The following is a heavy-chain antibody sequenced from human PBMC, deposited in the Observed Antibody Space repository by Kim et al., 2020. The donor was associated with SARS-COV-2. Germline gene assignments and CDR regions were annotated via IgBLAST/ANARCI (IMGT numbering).Heavy chain of an antibody. D-gene: IGHD3-10*01. CDR3: AKDRKGLYYGSGGYYFDY. CDR1: GFTFDDYT. Sequence: GGSLRLSCAASGFTFDDYTMHWVRQAPGKGLEWVSLISWDGGSTYYADSVKGRFTISRDNSKNSLYLQMNSLSTEDTALYYCAKDRKGLYYGSGGYYFDYWGQGTLVTVSS. J-gene: IGHJ4*02. CDR2: ISWDGGST. V-gene: IGHV3-43*01.